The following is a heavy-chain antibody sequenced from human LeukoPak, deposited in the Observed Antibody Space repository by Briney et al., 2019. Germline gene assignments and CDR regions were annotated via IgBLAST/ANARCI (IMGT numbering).Heavy chain of an antibody. CDR3: AREGSAFDI. CDR1: GGSFSGYY. V-gene: IGHV4-59*12. Sequence: SETLSLTCAVYGGSFSGYYWSWIRQPPGKGLEWSGNIYYSGSTNYNPSLKSRVTISVDTSKNQFSLKLSSVTAADTAVYYCAREGSAFDIWGQGTMVTVSS. CDR2: IYYSGST. J-gene: IGHJ3*02.